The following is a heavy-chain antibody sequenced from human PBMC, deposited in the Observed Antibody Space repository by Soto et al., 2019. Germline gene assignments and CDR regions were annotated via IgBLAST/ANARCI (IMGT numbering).Heavy chain of an antibody. Sequence: QVQLQESGPGLVKPSETLSLTCSISGGSINNYYWTWIRQAPGKGLEWIGSVHDSGRTVYNPSLKGRVTMSLDAYNNQLSLNLNYVTSADAAVYYWARRAPVGYSPFRGMYVWGQGTMVTVSS. V-gene: IGHV4-59*01. D-gene: IGHD3-22*01. CDR3: ARRAPVGYSPFRGMYV. CDR2: VHDSGRT. CDR1: GGSINNYY. J-gene: IGHJ6*02.